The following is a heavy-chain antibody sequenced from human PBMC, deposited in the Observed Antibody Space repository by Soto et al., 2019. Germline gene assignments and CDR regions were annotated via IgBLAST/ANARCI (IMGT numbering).Heavy chain of an antibody. Sequence: EVQLLESGGGLVQPGGSLRLSCAASGFNFSRYAMSWVRQAQGKWLEWVSAISGSGVSTYYADSVKGRFAISRDKSKNTLYLQMNSLRAKDTAVYYCAKDLLRFGYYDILGGQGTLVTVSS. CDR1: GFNFSRYA. V-gene: IGHV3-23*01. J-gene: IGHJ1*01. CDR3: AKDLLRFGYYDIL. CDR2: ISGSGVST. D-gene: IGHD3-9*01.